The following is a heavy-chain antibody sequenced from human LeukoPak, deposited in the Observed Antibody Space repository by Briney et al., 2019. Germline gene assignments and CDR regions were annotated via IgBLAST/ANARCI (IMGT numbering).Heavy chain of an antibody. CDR2: IYYSGST. CDR1: GGSVSSGDYY. V-gene: IGHV4-30-4*01. D-gene: IGHD2-2*03. Sequence: PSETLSLTCTVSGGSVSSGDYYWSWIRQPPGKGLEWIGNIYYSGSTYYNPSLKSRVTMSVDTSKNQFSLKLSSVTAADTAVYYCASGYCSSTGCYTAPFDYWGQGTLVTVSS. J-gene: IGHJ4*02. CDR3: ASGYCSSTGCYTAPFDY.